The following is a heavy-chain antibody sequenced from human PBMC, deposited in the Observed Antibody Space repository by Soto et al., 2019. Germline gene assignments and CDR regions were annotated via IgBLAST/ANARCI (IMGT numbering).Heavy chain of an antibody. CDR2: IIPIFGTA. J-gene: IGHJ6*02. Sequence: QVQLVQSGAEVKKPGSSVKVSCKASGGTFSSYAISWVRQAPGQGLEWMGGIIPIFGTANYAQKFQGRVTITADESTSTAYMELSSLRSEDTAVYYCASGARIVVVPAARTNYYYYGIDVWGQGTTVTVSS. D-gene: IGHD2-2*01. CDR3: ASGARIVVVPAARTNYYYYGIDV. CDR1: GGTFSSYA. V-gene: IGHV1-69*01.